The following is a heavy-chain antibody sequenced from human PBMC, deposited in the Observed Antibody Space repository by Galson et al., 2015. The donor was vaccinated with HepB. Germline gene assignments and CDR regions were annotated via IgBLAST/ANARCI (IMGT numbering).Heavy chain of an antibody. V-gene: IGHV3-30*04. J-gene: IGHJ4*02. Sequence: SLRLSCAASGFTFSSYAMHWVRQAPGKGLEWVAVISYDGSNKYYADSVKGQFTISRDNSKNTLYLQMNSLRAEDTAVYYCARAPTPGYCSSTSCFPGDYWGQGTLVTVSS. D-gene: IGHD2-2*01. CDR1: GFTFSSYA. CDR3: ARAPTPGYCSSTSCFPGDY. CDR2: ISYDGSNK.